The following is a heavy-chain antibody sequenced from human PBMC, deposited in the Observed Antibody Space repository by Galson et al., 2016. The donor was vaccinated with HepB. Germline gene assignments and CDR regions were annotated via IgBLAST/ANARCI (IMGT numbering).Heavy chain of an antibody. V-gene: IGHV4-34*01. CDR1: GGSVSAYY. J-gene: IGHJ4*02. CDR2: ITQDRTT. Sequence: SETLSLTCAVYGGSVSAYYWSWIRQPPGKGLEWIGEITQDRTTNYNPSLKSRVTISIDTSKNQFSVNLSSVAAADTAVYSCGRNFGKTQGYWGQGTLVTVSS. CDR3: GRNFGKTQGY. D-gene: IGHD3-10*01.